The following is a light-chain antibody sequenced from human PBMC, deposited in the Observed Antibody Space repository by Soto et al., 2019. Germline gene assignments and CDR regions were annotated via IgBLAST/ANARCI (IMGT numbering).Light chain of an antibody. J-gene: IGLJ2*01. CDR3: AAWDDSLNGVV. V-gene: IGLV1-44*01. Sequence: QSVLTQPPSASGTPGQRVTISCSGSSSNIGSNTVNWYQQLPGTAPKLLIYSNNQRPAGVPGRSSGTKAGTSAALASGGLQAEEEADYYCAAWDDSLNGVVFGGGTKLTVL. CDR2: SNN. CDR1: SSNIGSNT.